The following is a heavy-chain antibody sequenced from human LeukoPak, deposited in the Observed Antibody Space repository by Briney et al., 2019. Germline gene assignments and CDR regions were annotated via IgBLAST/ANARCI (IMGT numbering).Heavy chain of an antibody. CDR1: GGSISSSSYY. CDR2: IYYSGST. CDR3: ARGAYCSSINCYGFDY. Sequence: SETLSLTRTVSGGSISSSSYYWGWIRQPPGKGLEWIGSIYYSGSTYYNPSLKSRVTLSVDTSKNQFSLKLSSVTAADTAVYYCARGAYCSSINCYGFDYWGQGTQVTASS. D-gene: IGHD2-2*01. V-gene: IGHV4-39*07. J-gene: IGHJ4*02.